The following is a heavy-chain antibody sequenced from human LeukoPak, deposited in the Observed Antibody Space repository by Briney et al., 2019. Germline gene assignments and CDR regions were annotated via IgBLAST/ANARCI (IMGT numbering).Heavy chain of an antibody. V-gene: IGHV4-38-2*02. CDR1: GYSISSGYY. CDR3: ARATPVAVSGTFDY. CDR2: IYHSGST. D-gene: IGHD6-19*01. J-gene: IGHJ4*02. Sequence: SETLSLTCNVSGYSISSGYYWGWIRQPPGKGLEWIGNIYHSGSTYHNPSLKSRVTISVDTSKNQFSLEVTSVTATDTAVYYCARATPVAVSGTFDYWGQGTLVTVSS.